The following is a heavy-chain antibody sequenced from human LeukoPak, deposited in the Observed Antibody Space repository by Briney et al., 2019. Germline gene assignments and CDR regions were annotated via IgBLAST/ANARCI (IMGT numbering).Heavy chain of an antibody. D-gene: IGHD2-2*01. CDR1: GYTFTDDY. CDR3: ARDNPGGYCSSTSCYSEYFQH. CDR2: INPNSGGT. V-gene: IGHV1-2*02. Sequence: ASVKVSCKASGYTFTDDYMHWVRQAPGQGLEWMGWINPNSGGTNYAQKFQGRVTMTRDTSISTAYMELSRLRSDDTAVYYCARDNPGGYCSSTSCYSEYFQHWGQGTLVTVSS. J-gene: IGHJ1*01.